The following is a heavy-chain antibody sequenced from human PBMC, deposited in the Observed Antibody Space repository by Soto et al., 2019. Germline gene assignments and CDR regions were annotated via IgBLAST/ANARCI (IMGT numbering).Heavy chain of an antibody. Sequence: GGSLRLSCEGSGFTFSAYAMNWVRQAPGKGLEWVSYISSRSDTLYYADSVKGRFTISRDNAKNSVHLQVNNLRDEDTAVYYCARDWDIVILSVPIPNYNYGMDVWGQGTTVTVS. J-gene: IGHJ6*02. D-gene: IGHD2-15*01. CDR3: ARDWDIVILSVPIPNYNYGMDV. CDR2: ISSRSDTL. V-gene: IGHV3-48*02. CDR1: GFTFSAYA.